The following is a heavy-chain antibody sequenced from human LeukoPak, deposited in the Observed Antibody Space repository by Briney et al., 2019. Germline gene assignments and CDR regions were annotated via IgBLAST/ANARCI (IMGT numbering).Heavy chain of an antibody. Sequence: ASVTVSCTASGYTFTSHDISWVRQAPGQGLEWMGWINIYNDNIKYAQNFQGRVTMTTDTSTSTVYMELTSLTSDDTAVYYCARVFHDSSGYYPYYFDYWGQGTLVPVSS. V-gene: IGHV1-18*01. CDR3: ARVFHDSSGYYPYYFDY. CDR2: INIYNDNI. J-gene: IGHJ4*02. D-gene: IGHD3-22*01. CDR1: GYTFTSHD.